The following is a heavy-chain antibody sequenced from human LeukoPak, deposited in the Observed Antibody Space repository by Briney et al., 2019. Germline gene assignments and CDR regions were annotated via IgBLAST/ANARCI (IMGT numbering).Heavy chain of an antibody. CDR1: GFTFSSYS. CDR2: INHSGST. Sequence: SGGSLRLSCAASGFTFSSYSMNWVRQPPGKGLEWIGEINHSGSTNYNPSLKSRVTISVDTSKNQFSLKLSSVTAADTAVYYCARLGEIAAAGTAEVDYWGQGTLVTVSS. CDR3: ARLGEIAAAGTAEVDY. V-gene: IGHV4-34*01. D-gene: IGHD6-13*01. J-gene: IGHJ4*02.